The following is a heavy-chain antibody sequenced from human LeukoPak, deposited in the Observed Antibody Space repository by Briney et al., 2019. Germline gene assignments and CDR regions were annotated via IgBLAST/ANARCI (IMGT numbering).Heavy chain of an antibody. J-gene: IGHJ4*02. CDR2: FDPEDGET. Sequence: ASVKVSCKVSGYTLTELSMHWVRQAPGKGLEWMGGFDPEDGETIYAQKFQGRVTMTEDTSTDTAYMELSSLRSEDMAVYYCATTVVRGIVVVPAANLGIDYWGQGTLVTVSS. CDR3: ATTVVRGIVVVPAANLGIDY. V-gene: IGHV1-24*01. CDR1: GYTLTELS. D-gene: IGHD2-2*01.